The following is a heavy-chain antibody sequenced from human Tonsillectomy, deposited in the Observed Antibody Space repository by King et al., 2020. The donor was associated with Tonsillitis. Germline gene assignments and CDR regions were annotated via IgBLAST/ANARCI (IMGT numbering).Heavy chain of an antibody. J-gene: IGHJ5*02. CDR1: EFTFSSYW. D-gene: IGHD3-3*01. V-gene: IGHV3-7*03. CDR2: IKQDGSEK. Sequence: QLVESGGGLVQPGGSLRLSCAASEFTFSSYWMTWVRQAPGKGLEWVANIKQDGSEKFYVDSVKDRFTISRDNAKNSVHLHMNSLRAEDSAVYYCARGGLPYDFWSGHNWFDPWGQGTLVTVSS. CDR3: ARGGLPYDFWSGHNWFDP.